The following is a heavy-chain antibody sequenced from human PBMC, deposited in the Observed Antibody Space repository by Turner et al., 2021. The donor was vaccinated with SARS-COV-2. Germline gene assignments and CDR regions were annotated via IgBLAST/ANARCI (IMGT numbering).Heavy chain of an antibody. CDR2: IDGGGST. CDR3: ARDDPLGGMDV. J-gene: IGHJ6*02. V-gene: IGHV3-53*02. Sequence: EVQLVETGGGLIQPGGSLRLSCAASGFTVSSSDMRWVRQAPGKGLEWVSLIDGGGSTYYADSVKGRFTISRDNSKNTLYLQMNSLRAEDTAVYYCARDDPLGGMDVWGQGTTVTVSS. CDR1: GFTVSSSD.